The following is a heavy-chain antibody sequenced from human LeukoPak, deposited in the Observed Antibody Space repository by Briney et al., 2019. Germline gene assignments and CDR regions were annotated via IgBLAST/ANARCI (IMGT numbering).Heavy chain of an antibody. Sequence: ETLSLTRTLSVGSISTYFGSWVRQPPGKGRGWVGYISGLTNYKPTLKTRATISVHTSKNQLSLTLRSLSAADTVQQYLSKSLDGALADIWIDPWGQGTLVTVSS. J-gene: IGHJ5*02. CDR2: ISGLT. V-gene: IGHV4-59*03. CDR1: VGSISTYF. CDR3: SKSLDGALADIWIDP. D-gene: IGHD6-19*01.